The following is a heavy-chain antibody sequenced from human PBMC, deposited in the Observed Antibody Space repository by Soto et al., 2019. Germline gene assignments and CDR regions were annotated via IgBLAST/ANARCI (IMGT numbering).Heavy chain of an antibody. J-gene: IGHJ5*02. D-gene: IGHD2-2*01. Sequence: SETLSLTCTVSGGSISSYYWGWIRQPPGKGLEWIGSIYYSGSTYYNPSLKSRVTISVDTSKNQFSLKLSSVTAADTAVYYCARLAGIVVVPAATATWFDPWGQGTLVTVSS. CDR1: GGSISSYY. V-gene: IGHV4-39*01. CDR2: IYYSGST. CDR3: ARLAGIVVVPAATATWFDP.